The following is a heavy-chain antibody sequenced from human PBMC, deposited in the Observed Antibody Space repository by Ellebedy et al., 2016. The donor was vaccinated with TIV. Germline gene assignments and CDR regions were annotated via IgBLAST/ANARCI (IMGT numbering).Heavy chain of an antibody. D-gene: IGHD3-22*01. Sequence: AASVKVSCKASGYTFTSYDINWVRQATGQGLEWMGWMNPNSGNTGYAQKFQGRVTITRNTSISTAYMELSSLRSEDTAVYYCARLSPYDSSGYYYLGMDVWGQGTTVTVSS. CDR3: ARLSPYDSSGYYYLGMDV. V-gene: IGHV1-8*03. CDR2: MNPNSGNT. CDR1: GYTFTSYD. J-gene: IGHJ6*02.